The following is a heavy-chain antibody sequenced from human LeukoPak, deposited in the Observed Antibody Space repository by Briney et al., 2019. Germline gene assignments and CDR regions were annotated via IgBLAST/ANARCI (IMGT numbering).Heavy chain of an antibody. CDR2: LSGSCAST. D-gene: IGHD2-15*01. CDR3: AKQKGYCSGGSCYYSDY. Sequence: GGSLRLSCAASGFTFSSYAMSWVRQAPGQGLEWVSTLSGSCASTSYADSVKGRFTISRDNSKNTLYLQTNSLRAEDTARYYCAKQKGYCSGGSCYYSDYWGQGTLVTVSS. V-gene: IGHV3-23*01. J-gene: IGHJ4*02. CDR1: GFTFSSYA.